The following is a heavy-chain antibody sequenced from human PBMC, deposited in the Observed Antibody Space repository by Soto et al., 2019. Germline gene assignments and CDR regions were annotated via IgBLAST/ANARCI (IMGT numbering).Heavy chain of an antibody. V-gene: IGHV3-13*01. D-gene: IGHD2-15*01. Sequence: GGSLRLSCASSGFTFSSYDMHWVRQATGKGLEWVSAIGTAGDTYYPGSVKGRFTISRENAKNSLYLQMNSLRAEDTAVYYCARYCSVGSYDYWGQGTLVTVSS. J-gene: IGHJ4*02. CDR2: IGTAGDT. CDR3: ARYCSVGSYDY. CDR1: GFTFSSYD.